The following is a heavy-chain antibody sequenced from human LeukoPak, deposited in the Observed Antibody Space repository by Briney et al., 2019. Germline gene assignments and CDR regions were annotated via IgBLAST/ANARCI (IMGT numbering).Heavy chain of an antibody. CDR1: GYSISSGYY. D-gene: IGHD2-15*01. CDR3: ASTKGGSGGCSPVGWYYGMDV. CDR2: IYHSGST. V-gene: IGHV4-38-2*01. Sequence: PSETLSLTCAVSGYSISSGYYWGWIRQPPGKGLEWIGSIYHSGSTYYNPSLKSRVTISVDTSKNQFSLKLSSVTAADTAVYYCASTKGGSGGCSPVGWYYGMDVWGKGTTVTVSS. J-gene: IGHJ6*04.